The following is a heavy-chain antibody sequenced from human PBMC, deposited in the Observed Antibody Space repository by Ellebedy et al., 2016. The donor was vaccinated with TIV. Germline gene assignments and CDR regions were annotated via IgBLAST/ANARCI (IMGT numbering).Heavy chain of an antibody. CDR2: ISPYNGNT. CDR3: ATERHVEMATILTDAFDI. Sequence: AASVKVSCKASGYTFTSYGISWVRQARGQGLEWMGWISPYNGNTNYAQKLQGRVTMTTDTSTSTAYMELRSLRSDDTAVYYCATERHVEMATILTDAFDIWGQGTMVTVSS. D-gene: IGHD5-24*01. J-gene: IGHJ3*02. CDR1: GYTFTSYG. V-gene: IGHV1-18*01.